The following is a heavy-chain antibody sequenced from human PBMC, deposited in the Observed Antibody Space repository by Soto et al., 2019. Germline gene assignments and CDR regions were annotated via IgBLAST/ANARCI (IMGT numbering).Heavy chain of an antibody. Sequence: QITLKESGPPLVKPTQTLTLTCTFSGFSLSTSGVGVGWIRQPPGKALEWLALIYWDDDKRYSPSLKSRLTITKDTSKNQVVLTMTNMDPVDTATDYCAHRRGDFWTQYNWFDPWGQGTLVTVSS. D-gene: IGHD3-3*01. J-gene: IGHJ5*02. V-gene: IGHV2-5*02. CDR1: GFSLSTSGVG. CDR3: AHRRGDFWTQYNWFDP. CDR2: IYWDDDK.